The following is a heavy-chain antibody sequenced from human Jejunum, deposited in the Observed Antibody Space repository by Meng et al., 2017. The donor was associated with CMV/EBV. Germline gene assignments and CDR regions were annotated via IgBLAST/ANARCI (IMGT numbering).Heavy chain of an antibody. J-gene: IGHJ4*02. Sequence: LTCAVYGGSVSGYYWSWIRQPPGKGLEWMGQINHSRTTNYSPSLKSRVTISVDTSKNQFSLKLTSVSAADTAVYYCARRLVAAHFDHWGQGALVTVSS. CDR3: ARRLVAAHFDH. CDR1: GGSVSGYY. D-gene: IGHD2-21*01. V-gene: IGHV4-34*01. CDR2: INHSRTT.